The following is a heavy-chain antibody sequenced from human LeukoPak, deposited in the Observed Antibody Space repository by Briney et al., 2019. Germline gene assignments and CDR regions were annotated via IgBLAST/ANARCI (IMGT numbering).Heavy chain of an antibody. CDR3: ARASCSSTRCTTFDY. V-gene: IGHV3-23*01. CDR1: GFTFSSYA. D-gene: IGHD2-2*01. Sequence: PGGSLRLSCAASGFTFSSYAMSWVRQAPGKGLEWVSAISGSGGSTYYADSVKGRFTISRDNSKNTLYLQMNSLRAEDMAVYYCARASCSSTRCTTFDYWGQGTLVTVSS. J-gene: IGHJ4*02. CDR2: ISGSGGST.